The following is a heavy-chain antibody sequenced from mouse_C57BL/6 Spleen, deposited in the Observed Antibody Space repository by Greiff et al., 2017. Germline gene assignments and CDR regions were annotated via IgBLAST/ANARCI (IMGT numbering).Heavy chain of an antibody. D-gene: IGHD1-1*01. V-gene: IGHV1-64*01. CDR3: AICYGSSYGDYYAMDY. J-gene: IGHJ4*01. CDR2: IHPNSGST. CDR1: GYTFTSYW. Sequence: QVQLQQPGAELVKPGASVKLSCTASGYTFTSYWMHWVQQRPGQGLEWIGMIHPNSGSTNYHEKFKGKATLTVDKSSSTTYMQLSSLTSEDSAVYYRAICYGSSYGDYYAMDYWGQGPPATVSS.